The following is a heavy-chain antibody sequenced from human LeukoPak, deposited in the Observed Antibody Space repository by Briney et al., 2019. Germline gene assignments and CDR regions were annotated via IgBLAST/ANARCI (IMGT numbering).Heavy chain of an antibody. V-gene: IGHV1-8*02. CDR2: MNPYSADR. D-gene: IGHD2-21*02. J-gene: IGHJ4*02. Sequence: ASVKVSCKTSVYTFTSYHSNGVGQAAGQGREAMGWMNPYSADRGYAQKFQGRVSITSDPSLGTAYLELSSMRSDDTAVYFCARTPSLTAYGYDYWGQGTLVTVSS. CDR3: ARTPSLTAYGYDY. CDR1: VYTFTSYH.